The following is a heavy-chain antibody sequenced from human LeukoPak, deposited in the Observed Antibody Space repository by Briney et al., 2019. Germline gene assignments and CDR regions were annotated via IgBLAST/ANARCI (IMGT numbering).Heavy chain of an antibody. D-gene: IGHD3-22*01. Sequence: GESLKISCKASGYTFTGYYMHWVRQAPGQGLEWMGWINPNSGGTNYAQKFQGRVTMTRDTSISTAYMELSRLRSDDTAVYYCARDKYPSRNYYDSSGYHDAFDIWGQGTMVTVSS. V-gene: IGHV1-2*02. CDR2: INPNSGGT. CDR1: GYTFTGYY. CDR3: ARDKYPSRNYYDSSGYHDAFDI. J-gene: IGHJ3*02.